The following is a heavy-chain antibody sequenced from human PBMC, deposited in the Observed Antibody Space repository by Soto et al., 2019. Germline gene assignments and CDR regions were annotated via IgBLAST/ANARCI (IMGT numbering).Heavy chain of an antibody. J-gene: IGHJ4*02. CDR3: AKGPEYDICTGCDY. V-gene: IGHV3-23*01. D-gene: IGHD2-8*02. Sequence: EVQLLESGGGFVQPGESLRLSCAASGFTFSLSAMSWVRQAPGRGLDWVSSLSGGGSTTDYADSVKGRFTISRDNSKNTVHLQMNSLRAEDTAVYYCAKGPEYDICTGCDYWGQGALVTVSS. CDR2: LSGGGSTT. CDR1: GFTFSLSA.